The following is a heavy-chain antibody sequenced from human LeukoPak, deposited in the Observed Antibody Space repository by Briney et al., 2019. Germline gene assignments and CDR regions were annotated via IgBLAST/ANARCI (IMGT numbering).Heavy chain of an antibody. CDR1: GGSFSGYY. CDR3: ARGESGRDGYKPFDY. D-gene: IGHD5-24*01. Sequence: PSETLSLTCAVYGGSFSGYYWSWIRQPPGKGLEWIGEINHSGSTNYNPSLKSRVTISVDTSKNQFSLKLSSVTAADTAVYYCARGESGRDGYKPFDYWGQGTLVTVSS. V-gene: IGHV4-34*01. CDR2: INHSGST. J-gene: IGHJ4*02.